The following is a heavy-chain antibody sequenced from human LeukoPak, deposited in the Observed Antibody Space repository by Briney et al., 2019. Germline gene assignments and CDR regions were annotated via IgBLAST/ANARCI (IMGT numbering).Heavy chain of an antibody. CDR1: GFTFSSHA. J-gene: IGHJ4*02. V-gene: IGHV3-7*05. Sequence: GGSLRLSCEASGFTFSSHAMSWVRQAPGKGLEWVANTKQDGSETYYVDSVKGRFTIYRDNAKNSLYLQMNSLRAEDTAVYYCARHLAGSFYRGIDYWGQGTLVTVSS. CDR2: TKQDGSET. CDR3: ARHLAGSFYRGIDY. D-gene: IGHD3-10*01.